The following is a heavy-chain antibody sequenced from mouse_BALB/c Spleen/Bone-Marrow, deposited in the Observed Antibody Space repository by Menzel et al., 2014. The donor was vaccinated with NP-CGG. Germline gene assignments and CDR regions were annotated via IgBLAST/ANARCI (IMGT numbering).Heavy chain of an antibody. Sequence: VQLQQSGPQLVRPGDSVKISCKASGYSFTNYWMHWVKQRPGQGLEWIGMIDPSDSETRLNQKFEDKATLTVDKSSITAYMQLSSPTSEDSAVYYCARYDYGLDYWGQDTTLTVSS. J-gene: IGHJ2*01. V-gene: IGHV1S127*01. CDR2: IDPSDSET. D-gene: IGHD2-4*01. CDR3: ARYDYGLDY. CDR1: GYSFTNYW.